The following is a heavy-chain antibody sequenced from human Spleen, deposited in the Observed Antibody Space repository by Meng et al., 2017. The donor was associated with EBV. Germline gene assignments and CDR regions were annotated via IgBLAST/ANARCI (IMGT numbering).Heavy chain of an antibody. CDR2: IQSKIDGGTA. V-gene: IGHV3-15*01. CDR3: TTELDREPLFNY. CDR1: GFNFKNAW. Sequence: VVVWGSGGGWVKPGGSLRPSCAASGFNFKNAWLIWVRQVPGKGLEWIGRIQSKIDGGTADYPTPVKGRFTISRDDSKNTVYLQMNSLKTEDTALYFCTTELDREPLFNYWGQGTLVTVSS. J-gene: IGHJ4*02.